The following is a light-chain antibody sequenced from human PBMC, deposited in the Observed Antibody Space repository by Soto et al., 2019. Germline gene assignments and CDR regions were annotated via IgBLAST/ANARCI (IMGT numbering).Light chain of an antibody. J-gene: IGLJ1*01. CDR3: SSYAGGNNV. CDR2: EGT. Sequence: QSALTQPPSASGSPGQSVTISCTGTSSDVGADNFVSWYQQHPGKAPKLMISEGTKRPSGVPDRFSGSKSGNTASLTVSGLQAEDEADYYCSSYAGGNNVFGTGTKVTVL. CDR1: SSDVGADNF. V-gene: IGLV2-8*01.